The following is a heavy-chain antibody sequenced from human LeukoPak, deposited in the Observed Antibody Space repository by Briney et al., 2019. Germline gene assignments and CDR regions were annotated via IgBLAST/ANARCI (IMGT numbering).Heavy chain of an antibody. J-gene: IGHJ4*02. CDR1: GFTFSSYA. Sequence: LRLSCAASGFTFSSYAMSWIRQPPGKGLEWIGYIYYSGSTYYYPSLKSRVTISVDTSKNQFSLKLTSVTAADTAVYYCARVDWASGTDYWGQGTLVTVSS. CDR2: IYYSGST. CDR3: ARVDWASGTDY. D-gene: IGHD3/OR15-3a*01. V-gene: IGHV4-30-4*08.